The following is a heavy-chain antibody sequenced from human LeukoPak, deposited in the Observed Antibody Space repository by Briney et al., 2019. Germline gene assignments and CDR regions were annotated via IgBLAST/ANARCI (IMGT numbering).Heavy chain of an antibody. V-gene: IGHV3-11*04. CDR2: ISSSGSTI. CDR3: ATASVLYWYFDL. CDR1: GFTFSDYY. J-gene: IGHJ2*01. D-gene: IGHD2-8*01. Sequence: PGGSLRLSCAASGFTFSDYYMSWIRQAPGKGLEWVSYISSSGSTIYYADSVKGRFTISRDNAKNSLYLQMNSLRAEDTAVYYCATASVLYWYFDLWGRGTLVTVSS.